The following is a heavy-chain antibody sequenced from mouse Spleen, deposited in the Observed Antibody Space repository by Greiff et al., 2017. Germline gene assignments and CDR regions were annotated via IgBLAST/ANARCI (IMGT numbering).Heavy chain of an antibody. Sequence: EVKVEESGGGLVKLGGSLKLSCAASGFTFSSYAMSWVRQTPEKRLEWVATISSGGGNTYYPDSVKGRFTISRDNAKNTLYLQMSSLKSEDTAMYYCARRGTGTAMDYWGQGTSVTVSS. CDR3: ARRGTGTAMDY. D-gene: IGHD4-1*01. V-gene: IGHV5-9*04. CDR2: ISSGGGNT. J-gene: IGHJ4*01. CDR1: GFTFSSYA.